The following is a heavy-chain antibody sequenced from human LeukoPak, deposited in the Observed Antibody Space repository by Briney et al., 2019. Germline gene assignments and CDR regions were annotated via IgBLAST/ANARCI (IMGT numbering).Heavy chain of an antibody. D-gene: IGHD3-10*01. Sequence: SETLSLTCTVSGGSISSGDYYWSWIRQPPGKGLERIGYIYYSGSTYYNPSLKSRVTISVDTSKNQFSLKLSSVTAADTAVYYCAREPRYGSGSYYNYMDVWGKGTTVTVSS. J-gene: IGHJ6*03. CDR3: AREPRYGSGSYYNYMDV. V-gene: IGHV4-30-4*08. CDR2: IYYSGST. CDR1: GGSISSGDYY.